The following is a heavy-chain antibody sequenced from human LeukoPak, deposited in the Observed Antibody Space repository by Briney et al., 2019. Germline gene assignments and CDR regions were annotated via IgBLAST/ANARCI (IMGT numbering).Heavy chain of an antibody. J-gene: IGHJ4*02. CDR3: ARATTVTYTTPFDF. D-gene: IGHD4-17*01. V-gene: IGHV3-66*01. CDR1: GFSFTHNY. CDR2: LYSGGTT. Sequence: GGSLRLSCVTSGFSFTHNYMSWVRQAPGKGLEWVSVLYSGGTTSYADSVKGRFTISRDSFNDTLYLQMNNLRAEDTVLYYCARATTVTYTTPFDFWGQGILVIVSS.